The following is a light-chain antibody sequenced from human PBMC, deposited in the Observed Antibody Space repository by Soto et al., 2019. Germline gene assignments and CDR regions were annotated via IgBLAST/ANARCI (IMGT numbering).Light chain of an antibody. J-gene: IGKJ4*01. CDR3: LQDYIDPLT. CDR1: QGIRND. CDR2: AAS. V-gene: IGKV1-6*01. Sequence: AVQMTQSPSSLSASVGDRVTITCQASQGIRNDLGWYQQKAGKAPKLLIYAASRLQGGVPSRFSGSGSGTDFTLTISSLQPEDFATYYCLQDYIDPLTFGGGTKVEI.